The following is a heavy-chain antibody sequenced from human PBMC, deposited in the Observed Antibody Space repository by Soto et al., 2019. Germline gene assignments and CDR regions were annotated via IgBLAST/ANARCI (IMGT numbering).Heavy chain of an antibody. CDR2: VNPSGGST. D-gene: IGHD1-26*01. CDR1: GYIFTAYS. V-gene: IGHV1-46*01. CDR3: ASSGSSTLDY. J-gene: IGHJ4*03. Sequence: ASVKVSCKASGYIFTAYSMHWVRQAPGQGLEWRGVVNPSGGSTNYAQKFQGRITMTRDTSTSTVYMDLSSLTSEDTAVYYCASSGSSTLDYWGQGTLVTVSS.